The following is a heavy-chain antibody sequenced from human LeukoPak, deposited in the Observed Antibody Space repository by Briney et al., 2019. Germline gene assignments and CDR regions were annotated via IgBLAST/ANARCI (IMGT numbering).Heavy chain of an antibody. V-gene: IGHV5-51*03. CDR2: INPGDSDT. CDR1: GYSLTNYW. J-gene: IGHJ3*02. Sequence: PGESLKISCKGSGYSLTNYWIGWVRQTPGKGLEWMGIINPGDSDTRYSPSFQGQVTISVDKSISTAYLQWSSLKASDTAMYYCASSLDYYYGSGTGAFDIWGQGTMVTVSS. CDR3: ASSLDYYYGSGTGAFDI. D-gene: IGHD3-10*01.